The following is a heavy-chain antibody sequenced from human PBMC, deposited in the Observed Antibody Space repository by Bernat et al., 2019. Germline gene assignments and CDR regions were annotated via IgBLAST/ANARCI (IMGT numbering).Heavy chain of an antibody. CDR3: ARDKDGGYAFDH. J-gene: IGHJ4*02. Sequence: EVELVESGGTLVQPGWSLRLSCAASGFMFTKYAMHWVRQAPGKGPEYLSSILGSGDSTQYANSVKGRFIISRDNSKNTLYLHMGSLRPDDMAVYYCARDKDGGYAFDHWGQGTLVTVSS. CDR2: ILGSGDST. V-gene: IGHV3-64*01. CDR1: GFMFTKYA. D-gene: IGHD5-12*01.